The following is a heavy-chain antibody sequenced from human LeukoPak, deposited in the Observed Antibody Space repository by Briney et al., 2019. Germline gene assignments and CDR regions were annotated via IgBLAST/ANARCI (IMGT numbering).Heavy chain of an antibody. CDR1: GYSFTSYW. V-gene: IGHV5-51*01. D-gene: IGHD3-22*01. CDR3: ARRTFYDSSGYYYFDY. J-gene: IGHJ4*02. Sequence: GESLKISCKGSGYSFTSYWIGWVRQMPGKGLEWMGIIYPGDSDTRYSPSFQGQVTISADKTISTAYLQWSSLKASDTAMYYCARRTFYDSSGYYYFDYWGQGTLVTVSS. CDR2: IYPGDSDT.